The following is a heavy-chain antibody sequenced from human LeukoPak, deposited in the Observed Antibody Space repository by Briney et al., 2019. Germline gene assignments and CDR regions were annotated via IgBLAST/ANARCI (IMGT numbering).Heavy chain of an antibody. J-gene: IGHJ5*02. D-gene: IGHD4-23*01. V-gene: IGHV4-59*01. CDR3: ARYRGNSNGGFDP. Sequence: PSETLSLTCTVSGGSISSYYWSWIRQPPGKGLEWIGNIYNSGGTNYNPSLKSRVAASVDTSKNQFSLKLTSVTAADTAVYYCARYRGNSNGGFDPWGQGTLVTVSS. CDR2: IYNSGGT. CDR1: GGSISSYY.